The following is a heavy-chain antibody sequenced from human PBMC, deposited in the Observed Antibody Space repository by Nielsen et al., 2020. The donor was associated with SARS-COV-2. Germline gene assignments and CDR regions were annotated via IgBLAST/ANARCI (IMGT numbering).Heavy chain of an antibody. Sequence: RQAPGKGLEWIGYTYYSGSTYYNPSLKSRVTISVDTSKNQFSLRLSSVTAADTAVYYCARVPRGKVRKIIMKIASHALDVWGQGTTVTVSS. J-gene: IGHJ6*02. V-gene: IGHV4-30-4*01. D-gene: IGHD3-16*01. CDR3: ARVPRGKVRKIIMKIASHALDV. CDR2: TYYSGST.